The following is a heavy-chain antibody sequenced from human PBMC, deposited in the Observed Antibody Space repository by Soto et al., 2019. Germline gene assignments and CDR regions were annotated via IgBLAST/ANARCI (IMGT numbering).Heavy chain of an antibody. V-gene: IGHV1-46*01. D-gene: IGHD2-21*02. CDR3: ARGGDIVVVTAPLDH. CDR1: GYTFTNYY. J-gene: IGHJ5*02. CDR2: IKPTGGET. Sequence: QVQLVQSGAEVKKPGASVKVSCRASGYTFTNYYMHWVRQAPGQGLEWMGIIKPTGGETTYAQKVLGRATMTRDTYTGTLYMELMSATSEDAFVYYCARGGDIVVVTAPLDHWGQGALVTVSS.